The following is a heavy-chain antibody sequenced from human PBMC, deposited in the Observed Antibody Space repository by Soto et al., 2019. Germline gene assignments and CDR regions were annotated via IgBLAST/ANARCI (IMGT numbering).Heavy chain of an antibody. CDR2: ISGSGGST. CDR3: AKDPAHCSSTSCYGDAFDI. CDR1: GFTFSSYA. Sequence: GGSLRLSCAASGFTFSSYAMSWVRQAPGKGLEWVSAISGSGGSTYYADSVKGRFTISRDNSKNTLYLQMNSLRAEDTAVYYCAKDPAHCSSTSCYGDAFDIWGQGTMVTVSS. D-gene: IGHD2-2*01. V-gene: IGHV3-23*01. J-gene: IGHJ3*02.